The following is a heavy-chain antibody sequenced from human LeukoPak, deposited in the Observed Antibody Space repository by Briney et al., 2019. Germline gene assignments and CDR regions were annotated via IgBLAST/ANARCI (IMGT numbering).Heavy chain of an antibody. J-gene: IGHJ4*02. CDR1: GGTFSSYA. V-gene: IGHV1-69*04. Sequence: ASVKVSCKASGGTFSSYAISWVRQAPGQGLEWMGRIIPILGIANYAQKFQGRVTITADKSTSTAYMELSSLRSGDTAVYYCVSGMTGFDYWGQGTLVTVSS. D-gene: IGHD1-14*01. CDR2: IIPILGIA. CDR3: VSGMTGFDY.